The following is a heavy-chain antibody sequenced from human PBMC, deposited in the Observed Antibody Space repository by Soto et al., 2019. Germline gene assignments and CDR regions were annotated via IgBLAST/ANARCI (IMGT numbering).Heavy chain of an antibody. Sequence: EVQLLESGGGLVQPGGSLRLSCAASGFTFSRYAMSWVRQAPGKGLALLSAISGSGGSTYYADSVKGRFTISRDNSTNTLYLQMNSMRAEVPAVYYSATVPTTAIYYYYGMDVWGQGTTVTVSS. CDR2: ISGSGGST. CDR1: GFTFSRYA. D-gene: IGHD4-17*01. CDR3: ATVPTTAIYYYYGMDV. V-gene: IGHV3-23*01. J-gene: IGHJ6*02.